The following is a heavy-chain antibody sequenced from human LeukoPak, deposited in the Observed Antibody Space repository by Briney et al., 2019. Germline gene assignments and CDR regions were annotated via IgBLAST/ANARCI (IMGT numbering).Heavy chain of an antibody. CDR1: GYSFASYW. D-gene: IGHD1-26*01. CDR3: ARRARATAYYYGMDV. V-gene: IGHV5-51*01. CDR2: IYPGDSDT. J-gene: IGHJ6*02. Sequence: GESLKISCKGSGYSFASYWIGWVRQMPGKGLEWMGIIYPGDSDTRYSPSFQGQVTISADKSISTAYLQWSSLKASDTAMYYCARRARATAYYYGMDVWGQGTTVTVSS.